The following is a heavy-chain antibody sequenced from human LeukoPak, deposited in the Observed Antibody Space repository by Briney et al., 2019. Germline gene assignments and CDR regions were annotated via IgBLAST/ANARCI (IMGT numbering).Heavy chain of an antibody. V-gene: IGHV4-59*08. CDR2: IYYSGST. Sequence: PSETLSLTCTVSGGSISSYYWNWIRQPPGKGLEWIGYIYYSGSTNYNPSLKSRVTISVDTSKNQFSLKLSSVTAADTAVYYCARHVIAAAGSHAEYFQHWGQGTLVTVSS. CDR1: GGSISSYY. CDR3: ARHVIAAAGSHAEYFQH. D-gene: IGHD6-13*01. J-gene: IGHJ1*01.